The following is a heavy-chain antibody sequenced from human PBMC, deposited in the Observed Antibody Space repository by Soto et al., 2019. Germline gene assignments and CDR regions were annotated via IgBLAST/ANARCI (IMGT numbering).Heavy chain of an antibody. V-gene: IGHV4-4*02. CDR2: IYHTGAT. Sequence: SETLSLTCAVSGGSVSSNNWWNWVRQPPGKGLEWIGEIYHTGATNYNPSLKSRVTISVDKSKDQVSLYLNSVTAADTAVYYCARRGARSSPSDYSGPGTLVTVFS. CDR1: GGSVSSNNW. CDR3: ARRGARSSPSDY. J-gene: IGHJ4*02.